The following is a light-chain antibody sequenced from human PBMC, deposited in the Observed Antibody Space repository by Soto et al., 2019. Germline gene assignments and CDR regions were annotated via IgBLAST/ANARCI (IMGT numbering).Light chain of an antibody. CDR1: QSISVH. CDR3: QQSFTTPYA. CDR2: AAS. Sequence: DIPMTQSPSSLSASVGDTVTITCRASQSISVHLNWYQQKPGKVPKLLIYAASNLHSGVPSRFSGSGSETDFALTISSLQPEDFATYYCQQSFTTPYAFGQGTRLEIK. J-gene: IGKJ2*01. V-gene: IGKV1-39*01.